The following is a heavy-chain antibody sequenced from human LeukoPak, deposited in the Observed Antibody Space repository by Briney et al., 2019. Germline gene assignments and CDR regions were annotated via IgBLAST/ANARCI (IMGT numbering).Heavy chain of an antibody. D-gene: IGHD2-21*01. Sequence: ASVKVSCKASGYIFTKYVVHWVRQAPGQRPEWMGWIKAGNGDTKYSQNFQDRLTITRDTSASTVYMELSSLTSEDTALYYCARDDCGDTCYPGGYWGQGPLVTVS. CDR2: IKAGNGDT. CDR3: ARDDCGDTCYPGGY. J-gene: IGHJ4*02. V-gene: IGHV1-3*01. CDR1: GYIFTKYV.